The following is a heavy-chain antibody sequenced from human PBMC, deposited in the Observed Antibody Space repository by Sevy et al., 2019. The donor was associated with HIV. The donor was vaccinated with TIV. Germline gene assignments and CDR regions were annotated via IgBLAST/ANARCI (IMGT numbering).Heavy chain of an antibody. D-gene: IGHD3-22*01. CDR2: IYYSGST. CDR1: GGSISSGDYY. CDR3: ASVFTHAYYYDSSGVDAFDI. V-gene: IGHV4-30-4*01. J-gene: IGHJ3*02. Sequence: SETLSLTCTVSGGSISSGDYYWSWIRQPPGKGLEWIGYIYYSGSTYYNPSLKSRVTISVDTSKNQFSLMLSSVTAAATALYYWASVFTHAYYYDSSGVDAFDIWGQGTMVTVSS.